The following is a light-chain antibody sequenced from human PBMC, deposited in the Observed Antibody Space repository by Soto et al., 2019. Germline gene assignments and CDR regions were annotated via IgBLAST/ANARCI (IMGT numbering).Light chain of an antibody. CDR1: RSDVGGHNY. CDR3: NSYATGSTYV. V-gene: IGLV2-14*01. J-gene: IGLJ1*01. CDR2: DVT. Sequence: QSALAQPASVSGSPGQSITISCAGTRSDVGGHNYVSWYQQYPGKAPKLIIYDVTNRPSGVSHRFSGSKSGNTASLTISGLQAEDEAAYYCNSYATGSTYVFGSGTKLTVL.